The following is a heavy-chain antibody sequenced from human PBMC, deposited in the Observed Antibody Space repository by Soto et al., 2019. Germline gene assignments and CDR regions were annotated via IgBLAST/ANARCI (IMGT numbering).Heavy chain of an antibody. Sequence: QVQLVESGGGVVQPGRSLRLSCAASGFTFSSYAMHWVRQAPGKGLEWVAVISYDGSNKYYADSVKGRFTISRDNSKKTLYLQMNSLRAEDTAVYYCASALWVNGMDVWGQGTTFTVSS. V-gene: IGHV3-30-3*01. CDR1: GFTFSSYA. J-gene: IGHJ6*02. D-gene: IGHD2-21*01. CDR2: ISYDGSNK. CDR3: ASALWVNGMDV.